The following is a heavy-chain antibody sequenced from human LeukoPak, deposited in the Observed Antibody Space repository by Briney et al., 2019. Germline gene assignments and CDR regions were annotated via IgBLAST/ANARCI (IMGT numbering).Heavy chain of an antibody. J-gene: IGHJ4*02. D-gene: IGHD3-16*01. CDR1: GGTFSSYA. Sequence: ASVKVSCKASGGTFSSYAISWVRQAPGQGLEWMGWINPNSGDTKYAQKFQGRVTMTRDTSISTAYMELSRLRSDDTALYYCATQRGSYLWGTDFDFWGQGTLVTVSS. CDR2: INPNSGDT. V-gene: IGHV1-2*02. CDR3: ATQRGSYLWGTDFDF.